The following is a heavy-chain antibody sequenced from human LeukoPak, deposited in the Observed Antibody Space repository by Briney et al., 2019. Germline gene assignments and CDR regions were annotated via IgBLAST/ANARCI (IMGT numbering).Heavy chain of an antibody. CDR2: INPDGSTT. Sequence: GGSLRLSCAASGFTFSNYWMHWVRQAPGKGLVWVSRINPDGSTTNYADSVKGRFTISRDNAKNTLYLQMHSLRVEDTAVYYCARREGYCSGGTCCYDYWGQGTLVTVSS. V-gene: IGHV3-74*01. CDR1: GFTFSNYW. CDR3: ARREGYCSGGTCCYDY. D-gene: IGHD2-15*01. J-gene: IGHJ4*02.